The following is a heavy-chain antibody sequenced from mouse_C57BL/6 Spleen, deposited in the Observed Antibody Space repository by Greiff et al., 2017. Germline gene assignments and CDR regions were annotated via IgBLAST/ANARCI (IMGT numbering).Heavy chain of an antibody. D-gene: IGHD2-14*01. V-gene: IGHV14-2*01. CDR2: IDPEDGET. CDR3: ARSRVLHAMDY. Sequence: DVKLQESGAELVKPGASVKLSCTASGFNITDYYMHWVKQRTEQGLEWIGRIDPEDGETKYAPKFQGKATITADTSSNAAYLQLSSLTSEDTAVYYCARSRVLHAMDYWGQGTSVTVSS. J-gene: IGHJ4*01. CDR1: GFNITDYY.